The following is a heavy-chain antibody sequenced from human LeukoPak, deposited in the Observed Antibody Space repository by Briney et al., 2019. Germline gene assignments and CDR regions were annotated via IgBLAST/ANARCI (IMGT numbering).Heavy chain of an antibody. D-gene: IGHD3-9*01. CDR1: GDSLSRYY. CDR3: ARSRYFDWPYTQGYFDY. CDR2: IYTSGST. V-gene: IGHV4-4*07. J-gene: IGHJ4*02. Sequence: SETLSLTYTVSGDSLSRYYWRWIRQPAGKGLEWIGRIYTSGSTNYNPSLKSRVTMSVDTSKNQFSLKLSSVTAADTAVYYCARSRYFDWPYTQGYFDYWGQGTLVTVSS.